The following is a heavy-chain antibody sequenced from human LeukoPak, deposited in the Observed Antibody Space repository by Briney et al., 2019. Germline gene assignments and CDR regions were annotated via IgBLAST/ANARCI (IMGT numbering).Heavy chain of an antibody. J-gene: IGHJ4*02. CDR1: GGSFSVYY. D-gene: IGHD3-3*01. V-gene: IGHV4-34*01. CDR2: INHSGST. CDR3: ARGAAFWSGYYGPTFDY. Sequence: SETLSLTCAVYGGSFSVYYWSWIRQPPGKGLEWIGEINHSGSTNYNPSLKSRVTISVDTSKNQFSLKLSSVTAADTAVCYCARGAAFWSGYYGPTFDYWGQGTLVTVSS.